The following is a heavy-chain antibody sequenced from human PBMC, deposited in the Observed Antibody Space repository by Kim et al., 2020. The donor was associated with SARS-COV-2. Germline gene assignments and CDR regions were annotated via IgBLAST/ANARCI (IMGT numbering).Heavy chain of an antibody. CDR3: AQDLSSGRPGGFDY. CDR2: ISIWSNHI. CDR1: GFNFNRYS. V-gene: IGHV3-21*01. Sequence: GGSLRLSCAASGFNFNRYSMNGVRQAPGKGLEWVSTISIWSNHIYYADSLKGRFTISRDNAKYPLFLQMNSLRAEATAMYYCAQDLSSGRPGGFDYWGQGILVTVSS. J-gene: IGHJ4*02. D-gene: IGHD6-19*01.